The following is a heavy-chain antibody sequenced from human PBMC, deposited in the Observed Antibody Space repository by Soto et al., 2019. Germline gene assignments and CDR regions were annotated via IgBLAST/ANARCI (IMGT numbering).Heavy chain of an antibody. J-gene: IGHJ6*02. CDR3: ARTGLYSSGRITPSRISYYYYYGMDV. Sequence: PGGSLRLSCAASGFTFSSYAMHWVRQAPGKGLEWVAVISYDGSNKYYADSVKGRFTISRDNSKNTLYLQMNSLRAEDTAVYYCARTGLYSSGRITPSRISYYYYYGMDVWGQGTTVTVSS. V-gene: IGHV3-30-3*01. D-gene: IGHD6-19*01. CDR1: GFTFSSYA. CDR2: ISYDGSNK.